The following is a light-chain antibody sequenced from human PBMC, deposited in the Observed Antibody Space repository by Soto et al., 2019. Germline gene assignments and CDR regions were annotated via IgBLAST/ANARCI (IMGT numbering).Light chain of an antibody. J-gene: IGKJ3*01. Sequence: EIVLSQSPGTLSLSPGERATLSCRASQSVSSSYFAWYQQKPGQAPRLLIYGASSRATGIPDRFSGSGSGTDFTLTISRLEPEDFALYDCQQYGSSPFTFGPGTKVDIK. CDR1: QSVSSSY. V-gene: IGKV3-20*01. CDR3: QQYGSSPFT. CDR2: GAS.